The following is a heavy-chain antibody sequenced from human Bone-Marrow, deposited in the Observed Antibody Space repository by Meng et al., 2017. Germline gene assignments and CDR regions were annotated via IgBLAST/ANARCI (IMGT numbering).Heavy chain of an antibody. CDR2: IWYDGSNK. V-gene: IGHV3-33*01. CDR1: GFTFSSYG. Sequence: QVSLVESGGGVGQPGRSLRLSCAASGFTFSSYGMHWVRQAPGKGLEWVAVIWYDGSNKYYADSVKGRFTISRDNSKNTLYLQMNSLRAEDTAVYYCARADYGGFLDYWGQGTLVTVSS. J-gene: IGHJ4*02. CDR3: ARADYGGFLDY. D-gene: IGHD4-23*01.